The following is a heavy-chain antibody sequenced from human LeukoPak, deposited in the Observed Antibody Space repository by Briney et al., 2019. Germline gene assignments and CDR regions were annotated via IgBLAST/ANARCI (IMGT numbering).Heavy chain of an antibody. CDR3: AAMTTVTLFDY. Sequence: SETLSLTCTVSGGSISSGGYYWSWIRQHPGKDLEWIGYIYYSGSTYYNPSLKSRVTISVDTSKNQLSLKLSSVTAADTAVYYCAAMTTVTLFDYWGQGTLVTVSS. V-gene: IGHV4-31*03. D-gene: IGHD4-11*01. J-gene: IGHJ4*02. CDR1: GGSISSGGYY. CDR2: IYYSGST.